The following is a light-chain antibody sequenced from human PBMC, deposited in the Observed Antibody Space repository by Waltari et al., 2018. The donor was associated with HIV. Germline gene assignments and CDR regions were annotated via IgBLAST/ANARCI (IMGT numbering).Light chain of an antibody. CDR2: DVS. CDR3: SSYTSSRTVV. V-gene: IGLV2-14*03. CDR1: SSAGGRYNY. J-gene: IGLJ2*01. Sequence: QSALTQPASVSGSPGQSITLSCTGASSAGGRYNYVSWYKHHPGKAPKLIIYDVSNRPSGVSNRFSGSKSGTTASLTISGLQAEDEADYYCSSYTSSRTVVFGGGTKLTVL.